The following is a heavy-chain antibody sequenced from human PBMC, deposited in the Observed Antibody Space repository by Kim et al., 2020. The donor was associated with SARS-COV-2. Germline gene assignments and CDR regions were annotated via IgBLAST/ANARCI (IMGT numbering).Heavy chain of an antibody. CDR2: INTNTGNP. CDR1: GYTFPSYA. V-gene: IGHV7-4-1*02. J-gene: IGHJ4*02. D-gene: IGHD3-10*02. CDR3: ARGMVGGTDY. Sequence: ASVKVSCKASGYTFPSYARNWVRQAPGQGLEWMGWINTNTGNPTYAQGFTERFVFSLDTSVSTEYLQISSLKAEGTAGYDCARGMVGGTDYSGQGTMVT.